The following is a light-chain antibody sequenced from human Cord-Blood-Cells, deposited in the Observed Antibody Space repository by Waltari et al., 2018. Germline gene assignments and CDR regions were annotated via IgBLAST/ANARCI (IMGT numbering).Light chain of an antibody. CDR3: SSYTSSSTWV. Sequence: QSALTQPASVSGSPGQSLTISCTGTSRDVGGYNYVSGYQQHPGKAPKLMIYDVSKRPSGVSNRFSGSKSGNTASLTISGLQAEDEADYYCSSYTSSSTWVFGGGTKLTVL. CDR2: DVS. CDR1: SRDVGGYNY. J-gene: IGLJ3*02. V-gene: IGLV2-14*01.